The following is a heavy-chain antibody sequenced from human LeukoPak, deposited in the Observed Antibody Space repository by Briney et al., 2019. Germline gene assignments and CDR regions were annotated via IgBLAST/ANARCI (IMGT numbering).Heavy chain of an antibody. CDR1: GGSFSDYY. Sequence: SETLSLTCAVYGGSFSDYYWSWIRQPPGKGLEWIGEINHSGSTNYNPSLKSRVTISVDTSKNQFSLKLSSVTAADTAVYYCAREAPRYYYYMDVWGKGTTVTVSS. CDR2: INHSGST. J-gene: IGHJ6*03. V-gene: IGHV4-34*01. CDR3: AREAPRYYYYMDV.